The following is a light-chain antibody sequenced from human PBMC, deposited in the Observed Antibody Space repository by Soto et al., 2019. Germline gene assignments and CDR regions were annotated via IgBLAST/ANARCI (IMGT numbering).Light chain of an antibody. CDR1: SSDVGGYNY. CDR3: SSYTTSSTYYV. Sequence: QSALTQPASVSGSPGQSITISCTGTSSDVGGYNYVSWYQQHPGKAPKLMIYDVSNRPSGVSNRFSGSKSGNTASLTISGLKAEDEADYYCSSYTTSSTYYVLGTGTKLTVL. J-gene: IGLJ1*01. CDR2: DVS. V-gene: IGLV2-14*01.